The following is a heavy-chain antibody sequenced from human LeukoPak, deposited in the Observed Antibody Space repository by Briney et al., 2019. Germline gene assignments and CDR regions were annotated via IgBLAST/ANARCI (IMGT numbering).Heavy chain of an antibody. CDR2: ITSSSSYI. J-gene: IGHJ6*04. D-gene: IGHD3-10*02. V-gene: IGHV3-21*01. CDR1: GFTFSSYA. CDR3: AELGITMIGGV. Sequence: PGGSLRLSCAASGFTFSSYAMSWVRQAPGKGLEWVSSITSSSSYIYYADFVKGRFTISRDNAKNSVYLQMNSLRAEDTAVYYCAELGITMIGGVWGKGTTVTISS.